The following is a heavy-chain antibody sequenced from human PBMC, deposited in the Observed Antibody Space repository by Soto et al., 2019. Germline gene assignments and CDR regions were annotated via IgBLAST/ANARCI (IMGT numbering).Heavy chain of an antibody. CDR1: GYTFSDCY. D-gene: IGHD1-1*01. Sequence: ASVKVSCKASGYTFSDCYIHWVRQAPGQGLEWMGWINPNSGGTKYAPKFQGGVTMTRDTSITTAYMELSRLRSGGTAVYYCAREPATAKPEGVDFWGQGTLVTVSS. J-gene: IGHJ4*02. CDR3: AREPATAKPEGVDF. V-gene: IGHV1-2*02. CDR2: INPNSGGT.